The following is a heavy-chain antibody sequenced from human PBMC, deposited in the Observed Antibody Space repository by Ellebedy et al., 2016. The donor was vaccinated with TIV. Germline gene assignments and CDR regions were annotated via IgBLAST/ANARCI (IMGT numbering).Heavy chain of an antibody. CDR2: IKENGSEQ. D-gene: IGHD3-16*01. V-gene: IGHV3-7*01. J-gene: IGHJ4*02. CDR3: ARETWGPDY. Sequence: GESLKISCVASGFTFTRYWMTWVRQAPGKGLEWVANIKENGSEQNYVDSVKGRFTMFRDNAKNSLYLQMNSLRAEDTAVYYCARETWGPDYWGQGTLVTVSS. CDR1: GFTFTRYW.